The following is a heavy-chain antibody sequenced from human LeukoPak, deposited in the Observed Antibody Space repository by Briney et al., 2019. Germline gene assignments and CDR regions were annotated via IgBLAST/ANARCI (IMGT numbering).Heavy chain of an antibody. CDR3: ARVPTVTFFDY. J-gene: IGHJ4*02. CDR1: GGSISSSSYY. V-gene: IGHV4-39*07. Sequence: SETLSLTCTVSGGSISSSSYYWGWIRQPPGKGLEWIGSIYYSENTYYNPSLKSRVTISVDTSKNQFSLKLSSVTAADTAVYYCARVPTVTFFDYWGQGTLVTVSS. CDR2: IYYSENT. D-gene: IGHD4-17*01.